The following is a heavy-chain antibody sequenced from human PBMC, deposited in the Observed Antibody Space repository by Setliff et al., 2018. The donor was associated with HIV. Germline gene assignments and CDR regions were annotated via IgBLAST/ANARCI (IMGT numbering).Heavy chain of an antibody. CDR2: IIPILGIA. J-gene: IGHJ5*02. Sequence: SVKVSCQASGGTFSSYTISWVRQAPGQGLEWMGRIIPILGIANYAQKFQGSVTVTADKSTSTAYMELSSLRSEDTDVYYCARDSPNYYDSSGSWGQGTLVTVSS. D-gene: IGHD3-22*01. CDR3: ARDSPNYYDSSGS. CDR1: GGTFSSYT. V-gene: IGHV1-69*04.